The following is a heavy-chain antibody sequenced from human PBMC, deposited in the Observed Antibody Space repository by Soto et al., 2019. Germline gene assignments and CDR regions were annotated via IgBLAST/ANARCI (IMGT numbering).Heavy chain of an antibody. CDR3: AGESGGATATLDYYYFYMDV. CDR1: GDTFNDYY. CDR2: INPNGGVT. Sequence: QVQLVQSGAEVKKPGASVTVSCRSSGDTFNDYYIHWVRQAPGQGLEWMGWINPNGGVTKYAQKFQGWGSMTRDKSIRTGYKHLSRLRSDDTAVYYCAGESGGATATLDYYYFYMDVWGTGTTVTVSS. D-gene: IGHD5-12*01. J-gene: IGHJ6*03. V-gene: IGHV1-2*04.